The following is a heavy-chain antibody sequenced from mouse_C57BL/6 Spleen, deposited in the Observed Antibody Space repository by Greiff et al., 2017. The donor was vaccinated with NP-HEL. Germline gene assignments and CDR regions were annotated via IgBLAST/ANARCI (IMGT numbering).Heavy chain of an antibody. V-gene: IGHV1-15*01. CDR3: TTIYYYGSSDY. D-gene: IGHD1-1*01. CDR2: IDPETGGT. CDR1: GYTFTDYE. J-gene: IGHJ2*01. Sequence: VQLQESGAELVRPGASVTLSCKASGYTFTDYEMHWVKQTPVHGLEWIGAIDPETGGTAYNQKFKGKAILTADKSSSTAYMELRSLTSEDSAVYYCTTIYYYGSSDYWGQGTTLTVSS.